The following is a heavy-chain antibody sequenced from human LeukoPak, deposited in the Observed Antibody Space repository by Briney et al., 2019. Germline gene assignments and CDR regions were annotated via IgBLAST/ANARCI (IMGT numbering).Heavy chain of an antibody. CDR1: GGSFSGYY. J-gene: IGHJ4*02. CDR3: ARGDSSGYVDY. D-gene: IGHD3-22*01. V-gene: IGHV4-34*01. Sequence: SETLSLTCAVYGGSFSGYYWGWIRQPPGKGLEWIGEINHSGSTNYNPSLKSRVTISVDTSKNQFSLKLSSVTAADTAVYYCARGDSSGYVDYWGQGTLVTVSS. CDR2: INHSGST.